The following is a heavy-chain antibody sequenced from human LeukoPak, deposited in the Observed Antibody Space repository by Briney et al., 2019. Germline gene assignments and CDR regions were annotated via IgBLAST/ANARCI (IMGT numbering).Heavy chain of an antibody. D-gene: IGHD6-19*01. CDR2: ISSSSSIT. J-gene: IGHJ4*02. CDR1: GFTFSTYR. Sequence: PGGSLRLSCAVSGFTFSTYRMNWVRQAPGMGLEWVSYISSSSSITYYADSVKGRFTISRDNSKNTLYLQMNSLRAEDTAVYYCAKSALSSGWNTPGYYFDYWGQGTLVTVSS. V-gene: IGHV3-48*01. CDR3: AKSALSSGWNTPGYYFDY.